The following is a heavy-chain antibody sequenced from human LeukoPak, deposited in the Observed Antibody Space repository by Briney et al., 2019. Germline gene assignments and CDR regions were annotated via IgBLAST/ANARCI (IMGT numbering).Heavy chain of an antibody. CDR1: GGSISSSSYY. Sequence: KTSETLSLTCTVSGGSISSSSYYWGWIRQPPGKGLEWIGYIYYSGSTNYNPSLKSRVTISVDTSKNQFSLKLSSVTAADTAVYYCARILGYCSGGSCSDYWGQGTLVTVSS. D-gene: IGHD2-15*01. V-gene: IGHV4-61*05. J-gene: IGHJ4*02. CDR3: ARILGYCSGGSCSDY. CDR2: IYYSGST.